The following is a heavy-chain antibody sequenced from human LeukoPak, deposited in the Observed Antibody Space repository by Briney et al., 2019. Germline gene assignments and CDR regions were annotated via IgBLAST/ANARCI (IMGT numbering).Heavy chain of an antibody. CDR2: IRYDASDK. J-gene: IGHJ5*02. V-gene: IGHV3-30*02. Sequence: SGGSLRLSCAASGFIFTDYGMHWVRQAPGKGLEWLTFIRYDASDKYYADSVKGRFTISRDNSKNTLYLQMNSLRAEDTAAYYCARAPMANYRGGGVDFDPWGQGTLVTVSS. CDR3: ARAPMANYRGGGVDFDP. CDR1: GFIFTDYG. D-gene: IGHD4-11*01.